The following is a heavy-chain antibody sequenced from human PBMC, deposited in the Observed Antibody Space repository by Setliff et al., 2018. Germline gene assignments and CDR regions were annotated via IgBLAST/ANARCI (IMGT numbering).Heavy chain of an antibody. Sequence: GGSLRLSCAASGFTFSSYAMNWVRQAPGEGLEWVSTITSSGGDTYYADSVKGRFIIYRDSSKNTLYMQMSSLRAEDTAVYYCARDRTAYSYGLDVWGQGTTVTVSS. V-gene: IGHV3-23*01. J-gene: IGHJ6*02. CDR1: GFTFSSYA. CDR3: ARDRTAYSYGLDV. D-gene: IGHD5-18*01. CDR2: ITSSGGDT.